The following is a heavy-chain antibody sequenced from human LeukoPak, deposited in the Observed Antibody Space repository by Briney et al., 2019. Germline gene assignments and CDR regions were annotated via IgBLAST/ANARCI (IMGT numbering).Heavy chain of an antibody. Sequence: GGSLRLSCAASEFTFSSYGMHWVRQAPGKGLEWVSAISGSGGSTYYADSVKGRFTISRDNSKNTLYLQMNSLRAEDTAVYYCAKDRSGYYYGSGSYYNGDAFDIWGQGTMVTVSS. CDR1: EFTFSSYG. J-gene: IGHJ3*02. CDR2: ISGSGGST. D-gene: IGHD3-10*01. V-gene: IGHV3-23*01. CDR3: AKDRSGYYYGSGSYYNGDAFDI.